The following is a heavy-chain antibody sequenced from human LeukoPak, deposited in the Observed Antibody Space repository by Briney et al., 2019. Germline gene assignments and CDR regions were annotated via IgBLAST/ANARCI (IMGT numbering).Heavy chain of an antibody. CDR1: GFTFSRYW. J-gene: IGHJ5*02. V-gene: IGHV3-7*01. Sequence: GGSLRLSCATSGFTFSRYWMSWVRQAPGKGLECVANIKQDGSVTYYVDSVRGRFTISRDNAKNSLYLQMNSLRAEDTAVYYCARDLVVEVPAAPNWFDPWGQGTLVTVSS. D-gene: IGHD2-2*01. CDR3: ARDLVVEVPAAPNWFDP. CDR2: IKQDGSVT.